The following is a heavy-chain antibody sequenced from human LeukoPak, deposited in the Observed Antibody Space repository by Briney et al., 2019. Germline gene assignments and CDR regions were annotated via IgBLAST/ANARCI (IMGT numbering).Heavy chain of an antibody. D-gene: IGHD5-12*01. J-gene: IGHJ6*02. V-gene: IGHV5-51*01. CDR2: IYPGDSDT. Sequence: GESLKISCKGSGYSFTSYWIGWVRQMPGKGLEWMGIIYPGDSDTRYSPSFQGQVTISADKSISTAYLQWSSLKASDTAMYYCARYSGYDLRYYYGMDVWGQGTMVTVSS. CDR3: ARYSGYDLRYYYGMDV. CDR1: GYSFTSYW.